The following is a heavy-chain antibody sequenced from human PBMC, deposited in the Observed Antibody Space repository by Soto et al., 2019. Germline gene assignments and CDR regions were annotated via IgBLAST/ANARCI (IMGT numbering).Heavy chain of an antibody. V-gene: IGHV3-43*01. CDR3: AKSFRYSSSWYNRCYFKH. J-gene: IGHJ1*01. CDR1: GFTFDDYT. D-gene: IGHD6-13*01. Sequence: GGSLRLSCAASGFTFDDYTMHWVRQAPGKGLEWVSLISWDGGSTYYADSVKGRFTISRDNSKTSLYLQMNSLRTEDTALYYCAKSFRYSSSWYNRCYFKHWGQGTLVTFSS. CDR2: ISWDGGST.